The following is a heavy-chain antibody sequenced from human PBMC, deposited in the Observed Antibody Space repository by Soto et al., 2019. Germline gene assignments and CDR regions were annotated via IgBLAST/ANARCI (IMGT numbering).Heavy chain of an antibody. CDR2: ISGSGAAT. CDR3: ARVFHPYSSNWFFYY. V-gene: IGHV3-23*01. Sequence: GGSLRLSCAASGFTFSNFAMSWVRQAPGKGLEWVSGISGSGAATRYADSVRGRFTISRDNSKNTLYLEMNSLRAEDTAIYYCARVFHPYSSNWFFYYWGQGTLVTVSS. D-gene: IGHD6-13*01. J-gene: IGHJ4*02. CDR1: GFTFSNFA.